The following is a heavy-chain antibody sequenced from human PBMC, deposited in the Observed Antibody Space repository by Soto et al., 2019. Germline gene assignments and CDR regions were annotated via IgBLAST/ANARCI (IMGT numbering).Heavy chain of an antibody. Sequence: EVQLLESGGGLVQPGGSLRLSCAASGFTFSSYAMSWVRQAPGKGLEWVSAISGSGGSTYYADSVKGRFTISRDNSKNTLYLQMNSLRDEDTAVYYCARAGWLLPTLGYWGQGTLVTVSS. J-gene: IGHJ4*02. V-gene: IGHV3-23*01. CDR1: GFTFSSYA. D-gene: IGHD3-22*01. CDR2: ISGSGGST. CDR3: ARAGWLLPTLGY.